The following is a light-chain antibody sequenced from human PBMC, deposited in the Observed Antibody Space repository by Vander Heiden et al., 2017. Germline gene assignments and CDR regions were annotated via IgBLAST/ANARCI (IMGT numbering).Light chain of an antibody. CDR2: YNSDSDK. V-gene: IGLV5-45*03. J-gene: IGLJ1*01. CDR1: SGINVDADS. Sequence: QAVLTPPSSLSASPGASARLTCALRSGINVDADSIYWYQQKPGSPPQYLLSYNSDSDKQQCSGFPSRFAGSKDDSANAGILRIPGLQAEEESDYYCMIWHSSAYVFGTGTKVTVL. CDR3: MIWHSSAYV.